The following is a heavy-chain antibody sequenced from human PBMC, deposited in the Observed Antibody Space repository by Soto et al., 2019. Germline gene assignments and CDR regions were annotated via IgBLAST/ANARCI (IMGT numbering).Heavy chain of an antibody. CDR2: ISAYNGNT. Sequence: QVQLVQSGAEVKKPGASVKVSCKASGYTFTSYGISWVRQAPGQGLEWMGWISAYNGNTNYAQKLQGRVTMTTDTSTSTAYRELRSLRSDDTAVYYCARGALYDYVWGSYAFDIWGQGTMVTVSS. J-gene: IGHJ3*02. CDR1: GYTFTSYG. V-gene: IGHV1-18*01. D-gene: IGHD3-16*01. CDR3: ARGALYDYVWGSYAFDI.